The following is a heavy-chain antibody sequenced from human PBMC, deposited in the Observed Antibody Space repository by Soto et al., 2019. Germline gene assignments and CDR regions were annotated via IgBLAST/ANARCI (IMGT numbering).Heavy chain of an antibody. J-gene: IGHJ6*02. CDR3: AGDYGVYDWYGMDV. CDR1: GATFRSYA. Sequence: VQLVQSGAEVKKPGSSVKVSCRASGATFRSYAFTWVRQAPGQGLEWMGGISPIFGSTIYARQFQGRVTITADDSASIAYMELNSLSSEDTAVYYCAGDYGVYDWYGMDVWGQGTTVTVSS. CDR2: ISPIFGST. D-gene: IGHD4-17*01. V-gene: IGHV1-69*01.